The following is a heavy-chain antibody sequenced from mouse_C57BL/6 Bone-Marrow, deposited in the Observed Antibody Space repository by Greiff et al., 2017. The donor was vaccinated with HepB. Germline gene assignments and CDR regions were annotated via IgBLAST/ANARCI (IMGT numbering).Heavy chain of an antibody. CDR3: AREYYYGSRAPFDY. J-gene: IGHJ2*01. V-gene: IGHV5-17*01. CDR2: ISSGSSTI. CDR1: GFTFSDYG. Sequence: EVHLVESGGGLVKPGGSLKLSCAASGFTFSDYGMHWVRQAPEKGLEWVAYISSGSSTIYYADTVKGRFTISRDNAKNTLFLQMTSLRSEDTAMYYCAREYYYGSRAPFDYWGQGTTLTVSS. D-gene: IGHD1-1*01.